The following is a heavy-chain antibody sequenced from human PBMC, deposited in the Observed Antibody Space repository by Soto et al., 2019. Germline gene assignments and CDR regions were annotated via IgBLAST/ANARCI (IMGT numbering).Heavy chain of an antibody. J-gene: IGHJ4*02. CDR3: ARDVRGGNFDY. D-gene: IGHD1-26*01. V-gene: IGHV1-18*01. Sequence: QVQLVQSGAEVKKPGASVKVSCRASVYTFPSYGTSWGRRAPGQGVEGRGWISANNGNTNYAQKLQGRGTMTTDTSTSTAYMELRSLRSDDTAVYYCARDVRGGNFDYWGQGTLVTVSS. CDR1: VYTFPSYG. CDR2: ISANNGNT.